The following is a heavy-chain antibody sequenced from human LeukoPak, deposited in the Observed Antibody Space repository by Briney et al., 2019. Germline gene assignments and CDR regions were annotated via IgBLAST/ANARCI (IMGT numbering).Heavy chain of an antibody. V-gene: IGHV3-23*01. D-gene: IGHD2-15*01. Sequence: GESLRLSCEASGFTFTYYGMSWVRQAPGRGLEWVSAINSGGASTYYADSVKGRFTVSRDNSKNMLYLEMNSLRAEDTAVYYCAKDRICSGNNCYYFDSWGQGTLVAVSS. CDR3: AKDRICSGNNCYYFDS. J-gene: IGHJ4*02. CDR1: GFTFTYYG. CDR2: INSGGAST.